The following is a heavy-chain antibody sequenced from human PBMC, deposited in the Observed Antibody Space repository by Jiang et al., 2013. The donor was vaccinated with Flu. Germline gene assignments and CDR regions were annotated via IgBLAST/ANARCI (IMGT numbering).Heavy chain of an antibody. CDR3: ATVPARKLELTAFDY. Sequence: SGAEVKTPGASVKVSCRLSGYALSEISLHWVRLPPGKGLEWMGGFDPEDGRTVFAQNFQGRVTVTEDTNADTAYMHLSSLRSEDTAIYYCATVPARKLELTAFDYWGQGSLVTVSS. CDR2: FDPEDGRT. D-gene: IGHD1-7*01. CDR1: GYALSEIS. J-gene: IGHJ4*02. V-gene: IGHV1-24*01.